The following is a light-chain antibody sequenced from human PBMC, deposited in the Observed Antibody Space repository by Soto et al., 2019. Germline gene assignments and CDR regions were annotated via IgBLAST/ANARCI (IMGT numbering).Light chain of an antibody. J-gene: IGKJ1*01. V-gene: IGKV1-39*01. CDR3: QQYNSYSRT. Sequence: DIQMTQSPSSLSASVGDRVTITCRASQSISSYLNWYQQKPGKAPKLLIYAASSLQSGVPSRFSGSGSGTDFTPTISSLQPDDFATYYCQQYNSYSRTFGQGTKVDIK. CDR1: QSISSY. CDR2: AAS.